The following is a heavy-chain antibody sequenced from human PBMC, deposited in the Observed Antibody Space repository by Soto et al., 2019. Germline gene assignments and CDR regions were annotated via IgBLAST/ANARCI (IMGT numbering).Heavy chain of an antibody. CDR3: ASHTIFGVVPGWFDP. D-gene: IGHD3-3*01. CDR1: GGSVSSGSYY. J-gene: IGHJ5*02. V-gene: IGHV4-61*01. Sequence: QVQLQESGPGLVKPSETLSLTCTVSGGSVSSGSYYWSWIRQPPGKGLEWIGYISYSGSTNYNPSLKSRVTVSVDTSKNQFSLKLSSVTAADTAVYYCASHTIFGVVPGWFDPWGQGTLVTVSS. CDR2: ISYSGST.